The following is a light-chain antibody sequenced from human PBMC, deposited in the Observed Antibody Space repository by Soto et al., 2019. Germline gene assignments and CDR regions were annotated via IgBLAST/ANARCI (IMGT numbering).Light chain of an antibody. Sequence: EIVLTQSPGTLSLSPGERATLSCRASQSVSSNYLAWYQQKPGQPPGLLIYGASSRATGIPDRFSGSGSATDFPLTVSRLEPEDFAVYYCQQYGSSPLTFGGGTNVEIK. J-gene: IGKJ4*01. CDR3: QQYGSSPLT. V-gene: IGKV3-20*01. CDR2: GAS. CDR1: QSVSSNY.